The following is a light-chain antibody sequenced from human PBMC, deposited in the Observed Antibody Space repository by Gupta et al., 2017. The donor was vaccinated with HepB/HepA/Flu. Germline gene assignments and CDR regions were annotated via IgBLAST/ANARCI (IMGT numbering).Light chain of an antibody. J-gene: IGLJ2*01. CDR2: SNN. CDR3: AAWDDNRNEEV. CDR1: SYNIGSNT. V-gene: IGLV1-44*01. Sequence: HSVLTQPSSASGTPGQRVPISCPGSSYNIGSNTVNSYQQLPGTAPKLLMFSNNQRPSGVPDQFSCAKSGTSASLTIIGLQSEDEADDYCAAWDDNRNEEVFGGGTKLTVL.